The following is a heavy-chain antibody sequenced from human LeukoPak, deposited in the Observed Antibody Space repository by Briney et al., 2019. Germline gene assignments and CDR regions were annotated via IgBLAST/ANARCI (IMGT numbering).Heavy chain of an antibody. J-gene: IGHJ6*02. D-gene: IGHD2-2*01. CDR2: ISSSGSTI. CDR1: GFTFSSYE. V-gene: IGHV3-48*03. CDR3: ARGSSRLPKYYYGMDV. Sequence: RGSLRLSCAASGFTFSSYEMNWVRQAPGKGLEWVSYISSSGSTIYYADSVKGRFTISRDNAKNSLYLQMNSLRAEDTAVYYCARGSSRLPKYYYGMDVWGQGTTVTVSS.